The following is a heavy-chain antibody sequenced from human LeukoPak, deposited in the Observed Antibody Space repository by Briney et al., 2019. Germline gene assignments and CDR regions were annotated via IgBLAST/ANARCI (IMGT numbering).Heavy chain of an antibody. D-gene: IGHD3-3*01. CDR2: IYYSGST. CDR1: GGSISSYY. CDR3: SRAKGWSRSTYWAVDI. Sequence: SETLSLPCTVSGGSISSYYWSWLRQPPGKGLEWIGYIYYSGSTNYNPSLKSRVNISVDTSKNQFSLKLRSVTAADTAVHYCSRAKGWSRSTYWAVDIWGQGAMVTVSS. J-gene: IGHJ3*02. V-gene: IGHV4-59*01.